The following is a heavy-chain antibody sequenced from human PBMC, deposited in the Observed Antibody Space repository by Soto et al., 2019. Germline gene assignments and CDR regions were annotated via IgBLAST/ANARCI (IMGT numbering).Heavy chain of an antibody. J-gene: IGHJ4*02. V-gene: IGHV2-5*02. CDR2: IYWDDDK. CDR1: GFSVRTEGVG. D-gene: IGHD6-25*01. CDR3: AHKRPVEHLHFDY. Sequence: QITLMESGPTLVTPTQTLTLTCTFSGFSVRTEGVGVGWIRQPPGKAPEWLAVIYWDDDKRYSPFLESRLTITKDTSKNQVVLTMTNMDPVDTGTYYCAHKRPVEHLHFDYWGQGAPVTVSS.